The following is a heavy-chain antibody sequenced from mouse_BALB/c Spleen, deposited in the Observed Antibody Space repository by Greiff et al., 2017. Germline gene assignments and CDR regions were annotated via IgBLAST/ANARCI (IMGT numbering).Heavy chain of an antibody. CDR2: IYPGNSDT. V-gene: IGHV1-5*01. CDR3: TRENYGYDFDY. CDR1: GYSFTSYW. D-gene: IGHD2-2*01. Sequence: VQLQQSGTVLARPGASVKMSCKASGYSFTSYWMHWVKQRPGQGLEWIGAIYPGNSDTSYNQKFKGKAKLTAVTSASTAYMELSSLTNEDSAVYYCTRENYGYDFDYWGQGTTLTVSS. J-gene: IGHJ2*01.